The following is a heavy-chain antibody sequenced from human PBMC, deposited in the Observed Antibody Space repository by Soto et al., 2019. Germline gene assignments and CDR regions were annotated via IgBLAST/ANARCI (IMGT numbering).Heavy chain of an antibody. J-gene: IGHJ4*02. Sequence: EVQLVESGGGLVQPGGSLRLSCAASGFTFSSNWMSWVRQAPGKGLEWVANIKQDGSEKYYVDSVKGRFTISRDNAKNSLYLQMNSLRAEDTAVYYCARDISGDYWGQGTLVTVSS. V-gene: IGHV3-7*01. CDR1: GFTFSSNW. D-gene: IGHD3-10*01. CDR2: IKQDGSEK. CDR3: ARDISGDY.